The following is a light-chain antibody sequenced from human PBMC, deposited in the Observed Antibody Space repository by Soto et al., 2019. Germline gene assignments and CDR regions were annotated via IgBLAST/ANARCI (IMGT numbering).Light chain of an antibody. J-gene: IGLJ3*02. CDR1: SSNIGSNT. Sequence: QSVLTQPPSASGTPGQRVTISCSGSSSNIGSNTVNWYQQLPGTAPKLLMYSNHPRPSGVPDRFSGSKSGTSASLAISGLQFGDEPDYYCAAWDGSLNGWVLGGGTKLTVL. V-gene: IGLV1-44*01. CDR2: SNH. CDR3: AAWDGSLNGWV.